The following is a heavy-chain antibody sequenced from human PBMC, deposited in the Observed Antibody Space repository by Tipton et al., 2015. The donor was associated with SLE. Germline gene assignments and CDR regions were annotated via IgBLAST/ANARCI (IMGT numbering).Heavy chain of an antibody. D-gene: IGHD5-12*01. CDR3: ARVDGGYDQFYFGY. CDR2: IYYRGNT. CDR1: GGSISRYY. J-gene: IGHJ4*02. Sequence: TLSLTCTVSGGSISRYYWSWIRQFPGKGLEWIGYIYYRGNTKYNPSLKSRVTISVDASKSQFSLKLSSVTAADTAVYYCARVDGGYDQFYFGYWGQGTLVTVSS. V-gene: IGHV4-59*01.